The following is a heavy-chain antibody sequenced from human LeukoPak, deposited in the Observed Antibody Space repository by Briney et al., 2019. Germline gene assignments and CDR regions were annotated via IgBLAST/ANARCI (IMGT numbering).Heavy chain of an antibody. CDR1: GFTFSSYA. D-gene: IGHD2-21*02. Sequence: GGSLRLSCVASGFTFSSYAMSWVRQAPGKGLEWVSAISGSGGSTYYADSVKGRFTISRDKSKNTLYLQMNSLRAEDTALYYCAKEGGGDFLDYYYMDVWGKGTTVTISS. CDR3: AKEGGGDFLDYYYMDV. CDR2: ISGSGGST. V-gene: IGHV3-23*01. J-gene: IGHJ6*03.